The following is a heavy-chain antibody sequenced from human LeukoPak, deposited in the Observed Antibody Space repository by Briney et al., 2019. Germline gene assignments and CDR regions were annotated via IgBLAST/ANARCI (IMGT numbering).Heavy chain of an antibody. Sequence: PEASVKVSCKVSGYTLTELSMHWVRQAPGKGLEWMGGFDPEDGETIYAQKFQGRVTMTEDTSTDTAYMELSSLRSEDTAVYYCATMSPVVVAANDYWGQGTLVTVSS. CDR2: FDPEDGET. D-gene: IGHD2-15*01. CDR1: GYTLTELS. CDR3: ATMSPVVVAANDY. V-gene: IGHV1-24*01. J-gene: IGHJ4*02.